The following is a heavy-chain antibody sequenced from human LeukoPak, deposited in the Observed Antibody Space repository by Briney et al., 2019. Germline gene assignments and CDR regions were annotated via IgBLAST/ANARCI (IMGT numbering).Heavy chain of an antibody. CDR1: GFTLSSYA. Sequence: PGGSLRLSCAASGFTLSSYAMSWVRQGPGKGLEWVSAISVSGNTYHADSVKGRFTISRDSSKNLYLQMNSLRAGDAAVYYCAKAPVTTCSGAYCYPFDYWSQGTLVTVSS. V-gene: IGHV3-23*01. D-gene: IGHD2-15*01. J-gene: IGHJ4*02. CDR3: AKAPVTTCSGAYCYPFDY. CDR2: ISVSGNT.